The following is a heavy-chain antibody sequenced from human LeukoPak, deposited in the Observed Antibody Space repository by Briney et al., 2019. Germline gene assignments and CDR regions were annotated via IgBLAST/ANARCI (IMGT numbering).Heavy chain of an antibody. D-gene: IGHD3-3*01. V-gene: IGHV3-30*02. CDR3: AKPAALIRFLEEDP. CDR2: IRYDGSNK. J-gene: IGHJ5*02. Sequence: GGSLRLSCAASGFTFSSYGMHWVRQAPGKGLEWVAFIRYDGSNKYYADSVKGRFTISRDNSKNTLYLQMNSLRAEDTAVYYCAKPAALIRFLEEDPWGQGTLVTVSS. CDR1: GFTFSSYG.